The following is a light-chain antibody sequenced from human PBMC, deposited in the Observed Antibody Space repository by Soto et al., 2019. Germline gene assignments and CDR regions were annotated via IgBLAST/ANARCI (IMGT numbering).Light chain of an antibody. Sequence: EIVMTQSPATLFVSPGERATLSCRASQCISSNLAWYQQKPGQAPRLLIYGASTRATDIPARFSGSGSGTEFTLTISSLQSEDFAVYYCQQYNNWPPITFGQGTRLEIK. CDR1: QCISSN. CDR2: GAS. J-gene: IGKJ5*01. CDR3: QQYNNWPPIT. V-gene: IGKV3-15*01.